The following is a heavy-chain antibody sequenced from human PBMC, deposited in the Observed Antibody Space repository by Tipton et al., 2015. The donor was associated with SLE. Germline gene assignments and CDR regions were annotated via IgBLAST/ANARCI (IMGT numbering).Heavy chain of an antibody. J-gene: IGHJ3*02. CDR2: INHSGST. CDR3: ARGKLLPFAFDI. V-gene: IGHV4-34*01. CDR1: GGSFSAYY. D-gene: IGHD2-15*01. Sequence: TLSLTCAVYGGSFSAYYWSWIRQPPGKGLEWIGEINHSGSTNYNPSLKSRVTISVDTSKNQFSLKLSSVTAADTAVYYCARGKLLPFAFDIWGQGTMVTVSS.